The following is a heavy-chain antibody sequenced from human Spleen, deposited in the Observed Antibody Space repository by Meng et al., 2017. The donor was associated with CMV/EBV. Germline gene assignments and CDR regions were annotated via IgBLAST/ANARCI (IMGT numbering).Heavy chain of an antibody. CDR3: ARVGITMVRGVMRAPFDP. CDR1: GGSISSSSYY. D-gene: IGHD3-10*01. V-gene: IGHV4-39*07. CDR2: IYYSGST. Sequence: SETLSLTCTVSGGSISSSSYYWGWIRQPPGKGLEWIGSIYYSGSTYYNPSLKSRVTISVDTSKNQFSLKLSSVTAADTAVYYCARVGITMVRGVMRAPFDPWGQGTLVTSPQ. J-gene: IGHJ5*02.